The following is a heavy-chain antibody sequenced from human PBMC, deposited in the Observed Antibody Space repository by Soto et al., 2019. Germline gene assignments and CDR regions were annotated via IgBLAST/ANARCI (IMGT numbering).Heavy chain of an antibody. Sequence: PGGSLRLSCAASGFTFNSYAMSWVRQAPGKGLEWVSAISGSSGSTYYADSVQGRFTISRDNSKNTLYLQMNSLRAEDTAVYYCARDGEGDDYCEYYFDYWGQGTLVTVSS. J-gene: IGHJ4*02. CDR2: ISGSSGST. CDR3: ARDGEGDDYCEYYFDY. D-gene: IGHD3-16*01. CDR1: GFTFNSYA. V-gene: IGHV3-23*01.